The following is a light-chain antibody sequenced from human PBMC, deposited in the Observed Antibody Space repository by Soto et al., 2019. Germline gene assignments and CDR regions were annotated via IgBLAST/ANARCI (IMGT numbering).Light chain of an antibody. CDR3: QQYYSTPRT. CDR2: WAS. V-gene: IGKV4-1*01. Sequence: DIVMTQSPDSLAVPLGERATINCKSSQSVLYSSNNKNYLAWYQQKPGQPPKLLIYWASTRESGVPDRFSGSGSETDFTLTISSLQAEDVAVYYCQQYYSTPRTFGQGTKVAIK. J-gene: IGKJ1*01. CDR1: QSVLYSSNNKNY.